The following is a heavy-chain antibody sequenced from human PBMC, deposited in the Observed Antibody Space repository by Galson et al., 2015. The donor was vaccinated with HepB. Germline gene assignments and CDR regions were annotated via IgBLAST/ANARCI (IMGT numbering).Heavy chain of an antibody. D-gene: IGHD3-22*01. Sequence: SLRLSCAASGFTFSSYEMNWVRQAPGKGLEWVSYISSSGSTIYYADSVKGRFTISRDNAKNSLYLQMNSLRAEDTAVYYCAREVSDGYYDSRGYLGFDYWGQGTLVTVSS. J-gene: IGHJ4*02. V-gene: IGHV3-48*03. CDR1: GFTFSSYE. CDR3: AREVSDGYYDSRGYLGFDY. CDR2: ISSSGSTI.